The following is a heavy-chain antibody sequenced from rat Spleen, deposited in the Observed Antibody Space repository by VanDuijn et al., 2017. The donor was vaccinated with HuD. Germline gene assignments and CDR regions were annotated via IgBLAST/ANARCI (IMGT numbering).Heavy chain of an antibody. V-gene: IGHV5-29*01. D-gene: IGHD1-4*01. CDR1: GFTFSDYY. CDR2: ISYDGSST. J-gene: IGHJ4*01. CDR3: ARQSITKVMDA. Sequence: EVQLVESDGGLVQPGRSLKLSCAASGFTFSDYYMAWVRQAPTKGLEWVATISYDGSSTYYRDSVKGRFTISRDNAKSTLYLQMDSLRSEDTATYYCARQSITKVMDAWGQGASVTVSS.